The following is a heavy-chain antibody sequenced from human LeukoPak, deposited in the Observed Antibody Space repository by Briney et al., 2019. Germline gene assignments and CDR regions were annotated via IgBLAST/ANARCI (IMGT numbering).Heavy chain of an antibody. CDR3: AWGVIPAADY. V-gene: IGHV4-59*13. J-gene: IGHJ4*02. CDR2: IYYSGTT. CDR1: GGSISSYY. D-gene: IGHD2/OR15-2a*01. Sequence: SETLSLTCTVSGGSISSYYWSWIRQPPGKGLEWIGYIYYSGTTRYNPSLNSRVTISIDTSKNQFSLKLSSVTAADTAVYYCAWGVIPAADYWGQGTLVTVSS.